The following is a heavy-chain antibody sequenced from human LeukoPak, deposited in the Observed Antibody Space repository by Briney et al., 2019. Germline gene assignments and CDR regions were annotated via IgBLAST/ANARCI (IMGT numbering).Heavy chain of an antibody. Sequence: ASVKLSCKASGGTFSSYAISWVRQAPGQGLEWMGRIIPIFGIANYAQKFQGRVTITADKSTSTAYMELSSLRSEDTAVYYCASSNRGSSSWYSGSFDYWGQGTLVTVSS. CDR1: GGTFSSYA. CDR2: IIPIFGIA. CDR3: ASSNRGSSSWYSGSFDY. J-gene: IGHJ4*02. D-gene: IGHD6-13*01. V-gene: IGHV1-69*04.